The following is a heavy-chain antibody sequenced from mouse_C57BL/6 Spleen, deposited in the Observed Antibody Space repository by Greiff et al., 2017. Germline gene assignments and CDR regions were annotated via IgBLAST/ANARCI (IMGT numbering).Heavy chain of an antibody. CDR1: GYTFTSYW. V-gene: IGHV1-64*01. CDR3: ARATEGYYGVWFAY. CDR2: IHPNSGST. J-gene: IGHJ3*01. D-gene: IGHD1-1*01. Sequence: QVPLQQPGAELVKPGASVKLSCKASGYTFTSYWMHWVKQRPGQGLEWIGMIHPNSGSTNYNEKFKSKATLTVDKSSSTAYMQLVSLTSEDSAVYYCARATEGYYGVWFAYWGQGTLVTVSA.